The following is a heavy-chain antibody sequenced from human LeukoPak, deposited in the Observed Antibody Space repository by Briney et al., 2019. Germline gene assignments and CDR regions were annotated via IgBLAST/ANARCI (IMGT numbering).Heavy chain of an antibody. CDR3: ARDHLPAAAPGYYMDV. CDR1: GGSISSHF. D-gene: IGHD2-2*01. CDR2: IYHSVST. V-gene: IGHV4-59*11. J-gene: IGHJ6*03. Sequence: TSETLSLTCTVSGGSISSHFWSWIRQPPGKALEWIGYIYHSVSTNYNPSLKSRVTMSVDTSKNQFSLKLSSVTAADTAVYYCARDHLPAAAPGYYMDVWGKGTTVTVSS.